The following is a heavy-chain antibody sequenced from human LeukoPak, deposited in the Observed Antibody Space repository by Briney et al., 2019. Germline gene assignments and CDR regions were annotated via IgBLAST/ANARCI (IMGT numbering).Heavy chain of an antibody. CDR1: GFTFSIDW. Sequence: AGGSLRLSCAASGFTFSIDWMSWARQPPGKGLEWVAKINQDGSEKYYVDSVKGRFTISRDNAKNSLYLQMNSLRAADTAVYYCAPMAADTAMVGMDVWGQGTEVTVSS. D-gene: IGHD5-18*01. CDR3: APMAADTAMVGMDV. CDR2: INQDGSEK. V-gene: IGHV3-7*05. J-gene: IGHJ6*02.